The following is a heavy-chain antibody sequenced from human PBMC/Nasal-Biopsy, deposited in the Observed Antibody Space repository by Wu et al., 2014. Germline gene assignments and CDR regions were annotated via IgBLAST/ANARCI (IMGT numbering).Heavy chain of an antibody. D-gene: IGHD6-19*01. Sequence: SCAASGFKFNNYALYWVRQAPGKGLEYVSAISGTGAYTYYADSVKGRFTISRDNSQSTLFLQMDSLGPEDRGVYYCARGSGGWPMGYYFDKWGQGTLVTSPQ. CDR3: ARGSGGWPMGYYFDK. V-gene: IGHV3-64*02. CDR2: ISGTGAYT. J-gene: IGHJ4*02. CDR1: GFKFNNYA.